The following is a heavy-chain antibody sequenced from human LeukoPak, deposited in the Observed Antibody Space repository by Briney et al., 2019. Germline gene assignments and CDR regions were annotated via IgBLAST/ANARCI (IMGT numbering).Heavy chain of an antibody. Sequence: ASVKVSCKVSGYTLTELSMHWVRQAPGQGLEWMGIISPSGGSTSNAQKFQGRVTVTRDTSTTTVYMELSSLRSEDTAVYYCARDQGLAFDYWGQGTLVTVSS. V-gene: IGHV1-46*01. J-gene: IGHJ4*02. CDR3: ARDQGLAFDY. CDR2: ISPSGGST. D-gene: IGHD2-15*01. CDR1: GYTLTELS.